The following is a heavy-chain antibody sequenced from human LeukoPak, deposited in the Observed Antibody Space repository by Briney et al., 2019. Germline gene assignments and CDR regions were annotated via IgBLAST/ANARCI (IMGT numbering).Heavy chain of an antibody. CDR1: GFTVSSNY. CDR2: IYSGGST. CDR3: AREEKDWFVAFDI. J-gene: IGHJ3*02. V-gene: IGHV3-53*01. Sequence: GGSLRLSCAASGFTVSSNYMSWVRQAPGKGLEWVSVIYSGGSTYYADSVKGRFTISRDNSKNTLYLQMNSLRAEDTAVYYCAREEKDWFVAFDIWGQGTMVIVSS. D-gene: IGHD3-9*01.